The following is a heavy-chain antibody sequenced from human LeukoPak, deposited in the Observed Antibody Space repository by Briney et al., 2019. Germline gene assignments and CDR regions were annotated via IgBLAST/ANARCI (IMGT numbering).Heavy chain of an antibody. D-gene: IGHD6-19*01. Sequence: GGSLRLSCAASGFTFSSYAMSWVRQAPGKGLEWVSAISGSGGSTYYADSVKGRFTISRDNSKNTLYLQMNSLRAEDTAVYYCAKDPHAGYSSGWYYFDYWGQGTLVTVSS. CDR2: ISGSGGST. V-gene: IGHV3-23*01. J-gene: IGHJ4*02. CDR1: GFTFSSYA. CDR3: AKDPHAGYSSGWYYFDY.